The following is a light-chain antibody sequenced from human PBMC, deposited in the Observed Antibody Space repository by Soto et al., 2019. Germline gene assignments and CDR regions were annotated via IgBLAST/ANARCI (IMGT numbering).Light chain of an antibody. Sequence: QPVLTQPPSASGTPGQRVTISCSGISSNIGSNYVYWYQQLPGTAPKLLIYRNNQRPSGVPDRLSGSKSGTSASLAISGLRSEDEADYYCAAWDDSLSAFWVFGGGTKVTVL. CDR2: RNN. CDR3: AAWDDSLSAFWV. J-gene: IGLJ3*02. CDR1: SSNIGSNY. V-gene: IGLV1-47*01.